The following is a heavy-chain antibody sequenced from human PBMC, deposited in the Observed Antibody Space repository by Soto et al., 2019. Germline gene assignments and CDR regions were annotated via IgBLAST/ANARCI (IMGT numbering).Heavy chain of an antibody. CDR3: ASKGLRLGDALYYNWFDP. CDR1: GGSFSGYY. CDR2: INHSGST. D-gene: IGHD5-12*01. V-gene: IGHV4-34*01. J-gene: IGHJ5*02. Sequence: SETLSLTCAVYGGSFSGYYWSWIRQPPGKGLEWIGEINHSGSTNYNPSLKSRVTISVDTSKNQFSLKLSPVTAADTAVYYCASKGLRLGDALYYNWFDPWGQGTLVTVSS.